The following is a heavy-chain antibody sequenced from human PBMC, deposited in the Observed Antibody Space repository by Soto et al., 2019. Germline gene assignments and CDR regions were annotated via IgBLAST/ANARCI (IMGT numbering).Heavy chain of an antibody. D-gene: IGHD3-16*01. V-gene: IGHV3-30*19. Sequence: QLHLGESGGGVVQPGTSLRLSCTASGFMFKSYVMHWVRQAPGKGLEWVALTSYNGNDKYYGDSVKGRFTASRDNSKNTLHLQSDSLRAEDSAFYYCARWGTAGGFDLWGQVTLVSVSS. CDR1: GFMFKSYV. CDR2: TSYNGNDK. J-gene: IGHJ4*02. CDR3: ARWGTAGGFDL.